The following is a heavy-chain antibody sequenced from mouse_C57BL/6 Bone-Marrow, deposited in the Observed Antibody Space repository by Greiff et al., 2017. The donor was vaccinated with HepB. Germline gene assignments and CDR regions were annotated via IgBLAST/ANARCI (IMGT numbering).Heavy chain of an antibody. CDR1: GFSLTSYG. J-gene: IGHJ4*01. CDR3: ARHENGSSYFYYAMDY. Sequence: VQLQQSGPGLVAPSQSLSITCTVSGFSLTSYGVHWVRQPPGKGLEWLVVIWSDGSTTYNSALKSRLSISKDNSKSQVFLKMNSLQTDDTAMYYCARHENGSSYFYYAMDYWGQGTSVTVSS. V-gene: IGHV2-6-1*01. D-gene: IGHD1-1*01. CDR2: IWSDGST.